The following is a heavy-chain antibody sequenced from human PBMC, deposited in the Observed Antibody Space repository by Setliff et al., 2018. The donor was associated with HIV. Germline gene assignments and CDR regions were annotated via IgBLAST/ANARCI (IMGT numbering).Heavy chain of an antibody. D-gene: IGHD3-10*01. CDR2: IDWEDDK. J-gene: IGHJ4*02. Sequence: SGPMLVNPTQTLTLTCTFSGFSLTTSGIRVTWVRQPPGKALEWLARIDWEDDKFYSTSLKTRLTISKETSKNQVVLTMTNMGPLDTPTYVCARTYGSASKLDFWGPGTLVTVSS. CDR1: GFSLTTSGIR. V-gene: IGHV2-70*04. CDR3: ARTYGSASKLDF.